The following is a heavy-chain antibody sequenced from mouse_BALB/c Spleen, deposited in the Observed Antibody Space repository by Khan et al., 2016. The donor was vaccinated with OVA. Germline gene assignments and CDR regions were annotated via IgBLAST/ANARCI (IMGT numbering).Heavy chain of an antibody. Sequence: EVELVESGGGFVKPGGSLKLSCAASGFTFSNYGLSWVRQTPEKRLEWVATISSGGSYTYYPDSVKGRFTLTRDNAENTLYLQMSSLRSEDTAMYYGARTSGYDSSGYFDYWGQGTTLTVSS. D-gene: IGHD2-2*01. V-gene: IGHV5-9-3*01. CDR1: GFTFSNYG. J-gene: IGHJ2*01. CDR3: ARTSGYDSSGYFDY. CDR2: ISSGGSYT.